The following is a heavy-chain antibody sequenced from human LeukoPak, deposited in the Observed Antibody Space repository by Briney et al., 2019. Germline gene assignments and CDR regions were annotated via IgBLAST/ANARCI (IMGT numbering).Heavy chain of an antibody. J-gene: IGHJ4*02. D-gene: IGHD3-9*01. CDR1: GGTFSSYA. CDR2: IIPIFGTA. Sequence: ASVKVSCKASGGTFSSYAISWLRQAPGQGLEWMGGIIPIFGTANYAQKFQGRVTITADESTSTAYMELSSLRSEDTAVYYCARGPPGYDILTGSLTYFDYWGQGTLVTVSS. CDR3: ARGPPGYDILTGSLTYFDY. V-gene: IGHV1-69*01.